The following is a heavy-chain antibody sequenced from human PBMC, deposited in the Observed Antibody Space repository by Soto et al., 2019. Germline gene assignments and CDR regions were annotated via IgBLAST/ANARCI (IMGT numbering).Heavy chain of an antibody. CDR1: GFTFSNAW. J-gene: IGHJ3*02. V-gene: IGHV3-15*01. Sequence: GGSLRLSCAASGFTFSNAWMSWVRQAPGKGLEWVGRIKSESDCGTTDYAAPVKGRFTISRDDSKNTLYLQMNSLKTEDTAVYYCTTDPTGDDAFDIWGQGTMVTVSS. CDR2: IKSESDCGTT. CDR3: TTDPTGDDAFDI. D-gene: IGHD7-27*01.